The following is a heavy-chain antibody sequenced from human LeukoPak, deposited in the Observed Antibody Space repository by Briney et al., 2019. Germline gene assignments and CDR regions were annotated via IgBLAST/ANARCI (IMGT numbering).Heavy chain of an antibody. J-gene: IGHJ4*02. D-gene: IGHD1-26*01. V-gene: IGHV4-59*01. CDR3: SSGSYLDY. Sequence: SETLSLTCTVSGGSIGSYYWSWIRQPPGKGLEWIGYIYYGGSTNYNPSLKSRVTISVDTSKNQLSLKLTSVTAADTAVYYCSSGSYLDYWGQGTLVTLSS. CDR2: IYYGGST. CDR1: GGSIGSYY.